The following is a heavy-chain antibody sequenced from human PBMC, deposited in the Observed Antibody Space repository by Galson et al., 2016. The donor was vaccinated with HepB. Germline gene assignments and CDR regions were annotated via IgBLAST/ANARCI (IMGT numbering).Heavy chain of an antibody. J-gene: IGHJ6*04. CDR3: ARATDYGDYANGMDV. D-gene: IGHD4-17*01. V-gene: IGHV6-1*01. Sequence: CAISGDSVSSNSVTWNWIRQSPSRGLEWLGRTYYRSRWGWDQDYAISVKSRISINLDTSGNQFSLQLRSVTPEDTAVYYCARATDYGDYANGMDVWDKGTMVTVSS. CDR1: GDSVSSNSVT. CDR2: TYYRSRWGWDQ.